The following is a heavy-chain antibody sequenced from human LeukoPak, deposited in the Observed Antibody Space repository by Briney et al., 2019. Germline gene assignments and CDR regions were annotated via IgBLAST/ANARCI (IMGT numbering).Heavy chain of an antibody. D-gene: IGHD1-14*01. J-gene: IGHJ5*02. CDR3: ARHREPYNWFDP. V-gene: IGHV4-59*08. CDR1: GGPISRYY. CDR2: IYYSGST. Sequence: SETLSLTCTVSGGPISRYYWSWIRQPPGKGLEWIGYIYYSGSTNYNPSLKSRVTISVDTSKSQFSLKLSSVTAADTAVYYCARHREPYNWFDPWGQGTLVTVSS.